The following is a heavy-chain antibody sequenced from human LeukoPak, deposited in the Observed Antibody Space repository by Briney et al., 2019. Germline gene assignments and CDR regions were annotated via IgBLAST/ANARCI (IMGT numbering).Heavy chain of an antibody. CDR3: ARDLGDSSGWGLGAPPGTRPNSDY. CDR2: INPSGGST. D-gene: IGHD6-19*01. CDR1: GYTFTSYY. Sequence: ASVKVSCKASGYTFTSYYMHWVRQAPGQGLEWMGIINPSGGSTSYAQKFQGRVTMTRDTSTSTVYMELNSLRSEDTAVYYCARDLGDSSGWGLGAPPGTRPNSDYWGQGTLVTVSS. V-gene: IGHV1-46*01. J-gene: IGHJ4*02.